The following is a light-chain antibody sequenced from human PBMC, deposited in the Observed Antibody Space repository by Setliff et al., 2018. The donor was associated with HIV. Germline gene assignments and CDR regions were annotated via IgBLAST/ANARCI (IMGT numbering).Light chain of an antibody. CDR3: CSYAGSGSWV. CDR1: SSDVGNYNL. J-gene: IGLJ3*02. Sequence: QSALAQPASVSGSPGQSITISCTGSSSDVGNYNLVSWYRQHPGKPPQLIIFEVDKWPSGVSNRLSGTKSGNTASLTISGLQTEDEGDYSCCSYAGSGSWVVGGGTK. CDR2: EVD. V-gene: IGLV2-23*02.